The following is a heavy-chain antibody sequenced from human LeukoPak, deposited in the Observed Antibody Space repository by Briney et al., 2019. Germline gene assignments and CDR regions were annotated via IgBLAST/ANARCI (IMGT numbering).Heavy chain of an antibody. Sequence: GGSLRLSCAGSGFTFGSYAMSWVRQAPGKGLEWVSAISGSGGSTYYADSVKGRFTISRDNSKNTLYLQMNSLRAEDTAVYYCAKVRAQDTAMAKYYFDYWGQGTLVTVSS. D-gene: IGHD5-18*01. CDR3: AKVRAQDTAMAKYYFDY. CDR2: ISGSGGST. V-gene: IGHV3-23*01. J-gene: IGHJ4*02. CDR1: GFTFGSYA.